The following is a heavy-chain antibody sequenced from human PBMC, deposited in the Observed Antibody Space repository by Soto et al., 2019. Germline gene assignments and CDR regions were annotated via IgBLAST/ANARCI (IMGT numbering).Heavy chain of an antibody. Sequence: QVQLVQSGAEVKKPGASVKVSCEASGYTFIDYYMHWVRQAPGQGFEWMGRISPKSGGTNYAQKVQGRVTMTWDTSLNTAYMQLSSLMSEDTAVYYCARPPGYISDWYYFDLWGQGTLVTVSS. CDR3: ARPPGYISDWYYFDL. CDR1: GYTFIDYY. CDR2: ISPKSGGT. D-gene: IGHD6-19*01. J-gene: IGHJ4*02. V-gene: IGHV1-2*02.